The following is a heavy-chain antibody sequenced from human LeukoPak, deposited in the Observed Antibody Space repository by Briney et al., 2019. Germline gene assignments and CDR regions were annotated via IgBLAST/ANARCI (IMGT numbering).Heavy chain of an antibody. CDR1: GYTFTSYG. D-gene: IGHD3-22*01. CDR3: ARESKWLIQRYWYFDL. V-gene: IGHV1-18*01. CDR2: ISAYNGNT. J-gene: IGHJ2*01. Sequence: ASVKVSCKASGYTFTSYGISWVRQAPGQGLEWMGWISAYNGNTNYAQKLQGRVTMTTDTSTSTAYMELRSLRSDDTAVYYCARESKWLIQRYWYFDLWGRGTLVTVSS.